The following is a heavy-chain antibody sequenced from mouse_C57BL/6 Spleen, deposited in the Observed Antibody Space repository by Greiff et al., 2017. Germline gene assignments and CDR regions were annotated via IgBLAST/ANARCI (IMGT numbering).Heavy chain of an antibody. D-gene: IGHD2-4*01. CDR2: IDPNSGGT. CDR3: ERYYDYDVWFAY. Sequence: QVQLQQPGAELVKPGASVKLSCKASGYTFTSYWMHWVKQRPGRGLEWIGRIDPNSGGTKYNEKFKSKATLTVDKPSSTAYMQLISLTSEDSAVYYCERYYDYDVWFAYWGQGTLVTVSA. J-gene: IGHJ3*01. CDR1: GYTFTSYW. V-gene: IGHV1-72*01.